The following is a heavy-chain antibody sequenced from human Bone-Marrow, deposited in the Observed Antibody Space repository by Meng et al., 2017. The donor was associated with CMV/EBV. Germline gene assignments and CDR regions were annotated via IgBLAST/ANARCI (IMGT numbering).Heavy chain of an antibody. Sequence: GESLKISCAASGFIFSTYWMHWVRQAPGKGLVWVSRINSDESSTSHADSVKGRFTISRDNTKNTMYLQMNSLRAEDTAVYYCARDWRLGTDHSSGQGTMVTVSS. CDR1: GFIFSTYW. D-gene: IGHD7-27*01. CDR2: INSDESST. V-gene: IGHV3-74*01. J-gene: IGHJ3*02. CDR3: ARDWRLGTDHS.